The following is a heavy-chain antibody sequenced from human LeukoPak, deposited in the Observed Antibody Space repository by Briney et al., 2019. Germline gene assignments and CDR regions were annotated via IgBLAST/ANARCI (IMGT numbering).Heavy chain of an antibody. CDR1: GFTFSSYA. CDR2: ISYDGNDK. V-gene: IGHV3-30*18. Sequence: GGSLRLSCAASGFTFSSYAIHWVRQAPGKGLEWVAFISYDGNDKYYSDSVKGRFTTSRDNSKNTLYLQMHSLRPEDTAIYSCAKDVLNCSGTSCSYGMDVWGQGTTVTVSS. J-gene: IGHJ6*02. D-gene: IGHD2-2*01. CDR3: AKDVLNCSGTSCSYGMDV.